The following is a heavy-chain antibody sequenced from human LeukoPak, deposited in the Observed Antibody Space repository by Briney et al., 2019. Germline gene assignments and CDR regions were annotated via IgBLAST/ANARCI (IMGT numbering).Heavy chain of an antibody. Sequence: GGSLRLSCAASGFTFSTYPMNWVRQAPGKGLEWVAVISYDGSNKYFADSVKGRFTISRDNSKNTLYLQMNSLRAEDTAVYYCARGNYDSSGYYYSAFDYWGQGTLVTVSS. J-gene: IGHJ4*02. CDR1: GFTFSTYP. CDR2: ISYDGSNK. V-gene: IGHV3-30-3*01. CDR3: ARGNYDSSGYYYSAFDY. D-gene: IGHD3-22*01.